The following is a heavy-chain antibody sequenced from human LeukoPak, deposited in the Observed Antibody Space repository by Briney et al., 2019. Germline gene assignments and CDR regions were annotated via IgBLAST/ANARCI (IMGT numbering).Heavy chain of an antibody. D-gene: IGHD3-22*01. CDR1: GFTFSDYY. CDR2: ISSSGSTI. J-gene: IGHJ4*02. V-gene: IGHV3-11*01. CDR3: ARVYDSSAYYPLDY. Sequence: GGSLRLSCAASGFTFSDYYTSWIRQAPGNGLEWVSYISSSGSTIYYADSVKGRFTISRDNAKNSLYLQMNSLRAEDTAMYYCARVYDSSAYYPLDYWGQGTLVTVSS.